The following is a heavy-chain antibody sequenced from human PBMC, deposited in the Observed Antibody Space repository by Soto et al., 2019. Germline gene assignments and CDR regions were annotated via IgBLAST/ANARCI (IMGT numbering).Heavy chain of an antibody. CDR2: ISAYNGNT. CDR1: GYTFTSYG. D-gene: IGHD3-10*01. V-gene: IGHV1-18*01. J-gene: IGHJ6*02. CDR3: ARVSVSGVNYYYYYGMDV. Sequence: ASVKVSCKASGYTFTSYGISWVRQAPGQGLEWMGWISAYNGNTNYAQKLQGRVTMTTDTSTSPAYMELRSLRSDDTAVYYCARVSVSGVNYYYYYGMDVWGQGTTVTVSS.